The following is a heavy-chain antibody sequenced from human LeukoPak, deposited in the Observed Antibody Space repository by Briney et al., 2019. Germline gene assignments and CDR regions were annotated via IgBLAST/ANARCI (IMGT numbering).Heavy chain of an antibody. J-gene: IGHJ4*02. CDR1: GFTFDDYA. D-gene: IGHD6-13*01. V-gene: IGHV3-9*01. CDR2: ISWNSGSR. Sequence: GGSLRLSCAASGFTFDDYAMHWVRQAPGKGLEWVSGISWNSGSRGYADSVKGRFTISRDNAKNSLYLQMNSLRAEDTALYYCAKGPGIAAAIDYWGQGTLVTVSS. CDR3: AKGPGIAAAIDY.